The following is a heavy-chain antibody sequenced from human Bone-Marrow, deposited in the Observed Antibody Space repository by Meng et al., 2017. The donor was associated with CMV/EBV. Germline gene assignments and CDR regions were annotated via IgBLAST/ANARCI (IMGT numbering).Heavy chain of an antibody. V-gene: IGHV4-59*01. D-gene: IGHD3-3*01. J-gene: IGHJ5*02. CDR1: GGSISSYY. CDR2: IYYSGST. Sequence: ESLKISCTVSGGSISSYYWSWIRQPPGKGLEWIGYIYYSGSTNYNPSLKSRVTISVDTSKNQFSLKLSSVTAADTTVYYCARDKGDFWSGYDFWFDPWGQGTLVTVSS. CDR3: ARDKGDFWSGYDFWFDP.